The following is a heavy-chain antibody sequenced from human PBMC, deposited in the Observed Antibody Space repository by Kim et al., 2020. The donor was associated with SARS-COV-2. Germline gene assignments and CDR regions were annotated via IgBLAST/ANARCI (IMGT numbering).Heavy chain of an antibody. V-gene: IGHV4-31*03. J-gene: IGHJ5*02. CDR2: IYYSGST. Sequence: SETLSLTCTVSGGSISSGGYYWSWIRQHPGKGLEWIGYIYYSGSTYYNPSLKSRVTISVDTSKNQFSLKLSSVTAADTAVYYCASYGYDSSGYYREKSYNWFDPWGQGTLVTVSS. D-gene: IGHD3-22*01. CDR3: ASYGYDSSGYYREKSYNWFDP. CDR1: GGSISSGGYY.